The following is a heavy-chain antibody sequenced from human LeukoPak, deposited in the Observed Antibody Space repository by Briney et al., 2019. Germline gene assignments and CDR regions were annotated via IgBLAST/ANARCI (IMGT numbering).Heavy chain of an antibody. J-gene: IGHJ4*02. V-gene: IGHV3-11*01. Sequence: GGSLRLSCAASGFSFSDFYMSWIRQAPGRGLVWISYIGTRSNPIYYADSVKGRFTISRDDATNSLYLQMNSLRDEDTAVYFCAREARGSGRDFDYWGQGILVTVSS. CDR1: GFSFSDFY. CDR2: IGTRSNPI. D-gene: IGHD1-26*01. CDR3: AREARGSGRDFDY.